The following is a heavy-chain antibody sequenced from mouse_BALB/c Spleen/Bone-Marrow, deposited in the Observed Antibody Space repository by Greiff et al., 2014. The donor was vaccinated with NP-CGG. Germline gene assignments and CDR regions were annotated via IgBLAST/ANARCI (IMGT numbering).Heavy chain of an antibody. Sequence: QVQLQQSGAELVMPGASVKMSCKASGYTFTDYWMHWVKQRPGQGLEWIGAIDTSDSYTSYNQKFKGKATLTVDESSSTAYMQHSSLTSEDSAVYYCAREGYGYQYFDYWGQGTTLTVSS. CDR2: IDTSDSYT. J-gene: IGHJ2*01. CDR3: AREGYGYQYFDY. V-gene: IGHV1-69*01. CDR1: GYTFTDYW. D-gene: IGHD2-2*01.